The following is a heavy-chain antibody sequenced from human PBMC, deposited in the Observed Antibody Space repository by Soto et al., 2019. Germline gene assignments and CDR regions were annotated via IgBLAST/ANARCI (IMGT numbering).Heavy chain of an antibody. CDR1: GFTFSNAW. CDR2: IKSKTDGGTT. V-gene: IGHV3-15*07. Sequence: GGSLRLSCAASGFTFSNAWMNWVRQAPGKGLEWVGSIKSKTDGGTTDYAAPVKGRFTISRDDSKKTLYLQMNSLKTEDTAVYYCTTTPIGCSSTSCYAWKWAPGPNYYYYGMDVWGQGTTVTVSS. CDR3: TTTPIGCSSTSCYAWKWAPGPNYYYYGMDV. J-gene: IGHJ6*02. D-gene: IGHD2-2*01.